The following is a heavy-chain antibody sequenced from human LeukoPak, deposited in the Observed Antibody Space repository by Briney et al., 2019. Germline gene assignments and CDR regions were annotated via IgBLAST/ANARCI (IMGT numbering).Heavy chain of an antibody. CDR1: GGSISSYY. V-gene: IGHV4-34*01. CDR3: ARGNLWDYRRYYYYMDV. J-gene: IGHJ6*03. CDR2: INHSGST. Sequence: PSETLSLTCTVSGGSISSYYWNWIRQPPGKGLEWIGEINHSGSTNYNPSLKSRVTISVDTSKNQFSLKLSSVTAADTAVYYCARGNLWDYRRYYYYMDVWGKGTTGTVSS. D-gene: IGHD4-11*01.